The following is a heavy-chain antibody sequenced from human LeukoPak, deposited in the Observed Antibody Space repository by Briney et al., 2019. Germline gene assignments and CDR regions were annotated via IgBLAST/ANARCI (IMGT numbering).Heavy chain of an antibody. CDR2: ISSSGSTI. CDR1: GFTFSSYE. V-gene: IGHV3-48*03. J-gene: IGHJ5*02. Sequence: GGSLRLSCAASGFTFSSYEMNWVRQAPGKGLEWVSYISSSGSTIYYADSVKGRFTISRDNAKNSLYLQMNSLRAEDTAVYYCAKELGDGWFDPWGQGTLVTVSS. D-gene: IGHD6-6*01. CDR3: AKELGDGWFDP.